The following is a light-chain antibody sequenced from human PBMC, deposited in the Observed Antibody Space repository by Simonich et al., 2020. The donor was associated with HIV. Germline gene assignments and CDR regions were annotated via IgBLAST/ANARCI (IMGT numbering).Light chain of an antibody. J-gene: IGKJ4*01. CDR1: QSLLHSNGYNY. Sequence: DTVMTQSPLSLPVTPGEPASISCRSSQSLLHSNGYNYLDWYLQKPGQSPQLLIYLGSNRASGVPDRFSGSGSGTDFTLKISRVEAEDVGVYYCMQAVQTPPTFGGGTKVEIK. CDR3: MQAVQTPPT. V-gene: IGKV2-28*01. CDR2: LGS.